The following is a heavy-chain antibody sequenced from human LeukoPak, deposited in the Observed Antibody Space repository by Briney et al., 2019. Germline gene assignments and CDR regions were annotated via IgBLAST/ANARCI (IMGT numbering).Heavy chain of an antibody. CDR2: IYSSGST. J-gene: IGHJ4*02. CDR3: ARAAGVAFDY. D-gene: IGHD3-10*01. V-gene: IGHV4-61*02. Sequence: SQTLSLTCTVSGGSISSGTYYWTWIRQPAGMGLDWLRRIYSSGSTNYNPSLKSRVTIPVDTSKNQFSLQLSSVTAADTAVYYWARAAGVAFDYWGQGTLVTVSS. CDR1: GGSISSGTYY.